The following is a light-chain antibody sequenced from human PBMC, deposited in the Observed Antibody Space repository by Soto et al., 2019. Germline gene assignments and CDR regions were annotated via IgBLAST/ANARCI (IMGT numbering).Light chain of an antibody. V-gene: IGLV2-23*02. CDR2: EVS. CDR3: CSYAGSSAYV. CDR1: SSDVGSYNL. J-gene: IGLJ1*01. Sequence: QSVLTQPAPVSGSPGQSITISCPGTSSDVGSYNLVSWYQQHPGKAPKLMIYEVSKRPSGVSNRFSGSKSGNTASLTISGLQAEDEADYYCCSYAGSSAYVFGTGTKVTVL.